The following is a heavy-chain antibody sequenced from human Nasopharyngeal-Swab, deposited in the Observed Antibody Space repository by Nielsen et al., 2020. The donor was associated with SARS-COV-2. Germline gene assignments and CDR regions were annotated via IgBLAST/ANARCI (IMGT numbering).Heavy chain of an antibody. CDR1: GGSISSYY. Sequence: SETLSLTCTVSGGSISSYYWSWIRQPAGKGLEWIGRIYTSGSTNYNPSLKSRVTMSVDTSKNQFSLKLSSVTAADTAVYYCARNPMDYYDFWSGYYYNWFDPWGQGTLVTVSS. CDR3: ARNPMDYYDFWSGYYYNWFDP. CDR2: IYTSGST. V-gene: IGHV4-4*07. D-gene: IGHD3-3*01. J-gene: IGHJ5*02.